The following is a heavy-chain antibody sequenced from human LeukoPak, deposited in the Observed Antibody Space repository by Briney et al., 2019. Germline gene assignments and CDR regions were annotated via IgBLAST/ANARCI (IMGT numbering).Heavy chain of an antibody. CDR1: GYTFTGYY. D-gene: IGHD7-27*01. V-gene: IGHV1-2*06. CDR2: INPNSGGT. Sequence: GASVKVSCKASGYTFTGYYTHWVRQAPGQGLEWMGRINPNSGGTNYAQKFQGRVTMTRDTSISTAYMELSRLRSDDTAVYYCARVRDWGEDYYYGMDVWGQGTTVTVSS. J-gene: IGHJ6*02. CDR3: ARVRDWGEDYYYGMDV.